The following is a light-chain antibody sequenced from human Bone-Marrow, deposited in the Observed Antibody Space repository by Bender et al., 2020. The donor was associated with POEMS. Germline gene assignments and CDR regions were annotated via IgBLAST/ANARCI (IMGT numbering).Light chain of an antibody. CDR1: SSDVGSFNL. CDR3: SSYTDTSMGV. CDR2: AVT. J-gene: IGLJ1*01. V-gene: IGLV2-14*02. Sequence: QSALTQPASVSGSPGQSITISCTGTSSDVGSFNLVSWYQQHPGKVPKLMIYAVTKRPSGVSDRFTGSKSGNTASLTISGLQAEDEADYYCSSYTDTSMGVFGTGTTVTVL.